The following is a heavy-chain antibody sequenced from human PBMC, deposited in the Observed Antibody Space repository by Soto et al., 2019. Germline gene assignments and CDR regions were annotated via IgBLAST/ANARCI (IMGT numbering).Heavy chain of an antibody. J-gene: IGHJ5*02. CDR1: GGSFSGYY. D-gene: IGHD6-6*01. V-gene: IGHV4-34*01. Sequence: SETLSLTCAVYGGSFSGYYWSWIRQPPGKGLEWIGEINHSGSTNYNPSLKSRVTISVDTSKNQFSLKLSSVTAADTAVYYCARSPKPIEEGLEYSSSYFWFDPWGQGTLVTVSS. CDR3: ARSPKPIEEGLEYSSSYFWFDP. CDR2: INHSGST.